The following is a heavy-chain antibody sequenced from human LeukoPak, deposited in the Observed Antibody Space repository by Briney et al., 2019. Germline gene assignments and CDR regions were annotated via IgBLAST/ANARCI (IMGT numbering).Heavy chain of an antibody. CDR2: ITGSAVAT. J-gene: IGHJ4*02. CDR1: GFTFSSFA. Sequence: GGSLRLSCAASGFTFSSFAMSLVRQAPGKGLEWVSTITGSAVATYYADSVKGRFTISRDNSKNTVYLQVNSLRAEDTAVYYCAKDRWAAADYYFDYWGQGTLVTVSS. V-gene: IGHV3-23*01. D-gene: IGHD6-13*01. CDR3: AKDRWAAADYYFDY.